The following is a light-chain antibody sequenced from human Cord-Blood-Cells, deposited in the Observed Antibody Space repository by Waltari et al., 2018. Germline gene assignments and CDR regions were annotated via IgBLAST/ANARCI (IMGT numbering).Light chain of an antibody. V-gene: IGKV1-33*01. Sequence: DIQMTQSPYSLSASVGERVTITCQASQDISNYLNWYQQKPGKAPKLLIYDASNLETGVPSRFSGSGSGTDFTFTISSLQPEDIATYYCQQYDNLPMYTFGQGTKLEIK. CDR1: QDISNY. CDR3: QQYDNLPMYT. CDR2: DAS. J-gene: IGKJ2*01.